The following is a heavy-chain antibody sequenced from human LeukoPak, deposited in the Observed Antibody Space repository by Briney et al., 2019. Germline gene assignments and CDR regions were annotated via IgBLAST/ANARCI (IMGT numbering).Heavy chain of an antibody. Sequence: GGSLRLSCAASGFTFSSYGMHWVRQAPGKGLEWVAVISYDGNNKYYADSLKGRFTISRDNSRNTLYLQVNSLRTEDTAVYYCAKGRGGYGGLDYWGQGTLVTVSS. CDR1: GFTFSSYG. CDR2: ISYDGNNK. V-gene: IGHV3-30*18. CDR3: AKGRGGYGGLDY. J-gene: IGHJ4*02. D-gene: IGHD5-12*01.